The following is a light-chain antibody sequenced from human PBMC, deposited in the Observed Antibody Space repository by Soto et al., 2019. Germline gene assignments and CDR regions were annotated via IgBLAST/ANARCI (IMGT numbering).Light chain of an antibody. CDR1: QSVSSNY. V-gene: IGKV3-20*01. J-gene: IGKJ1*01. CDR2: GAS. Sequence: EIVLTQSPGTLSLSPVERATLSCRASQSVSSNYLAWYQQKPGQAPRLLISGASSRAAGIPDRFSGSGSGTDFTLTISRLEPEDFAVYYCQQYGSSWTFGQGTKVDIK. CDR3: QQYGSSWT.